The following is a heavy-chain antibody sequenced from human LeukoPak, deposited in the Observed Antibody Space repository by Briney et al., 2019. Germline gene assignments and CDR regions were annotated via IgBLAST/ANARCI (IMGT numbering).Heavy chain of an antibody. V-gene: IGHV3-30*02. CDR2: IRYDGSNK. Sequence: PGGSLRLSCGASGFTFSSYGMHWVRRAPGKGLEGVAFIRYDGSNKYYADSVKGRSTISRDNSKNTLYLQMNNLRAEDTAVYYCAKTGYDYVWGSYRLGHWGQGTLVTVSS. D-gene: IGHD3-16*02. CDR1: GFTFSSYG. J-gene: IGHJ4*02. CDR3: AKTGYDYVWGSYRLGH.